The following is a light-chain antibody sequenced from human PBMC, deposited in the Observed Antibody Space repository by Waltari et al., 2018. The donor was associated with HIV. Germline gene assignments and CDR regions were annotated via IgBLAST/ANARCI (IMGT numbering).Light chain of an antibody. J-gene: IGLJ2*01. CDR3: QAWDSSTASV. V-gene: IGLV3-1*01. Sequence: SYELTQPPSVSVSARQTATITCSGDNLGDKYACWYQQKPGQSPVLVIYQDNKRPSGIPERFSGSNSGNTATLTIRGTQTMDEADYYCQAWDSSTASVFGGGTRLTVL. CDR2: QDN. CDR1: NLGDKY.